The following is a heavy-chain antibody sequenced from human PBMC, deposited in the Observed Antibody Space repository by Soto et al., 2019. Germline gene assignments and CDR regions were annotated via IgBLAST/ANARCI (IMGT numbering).Heavy chain of an antibody. CDR3: ARDRAAARSFDY. CDR2: ISAYNGNT. J-gene: IGHJ4*02. V-gene: IGHV1-18*01. D-gene: IGHD6-6*01. Sequence: ASVKVSCKASGYTFTSYGISWVRQAPGQGLEWMGWISAYNGNTNYAQKLQGRGTMTTDTSTSTAYMELRSLRSDDTAVYYCARDRAAARSFDYWGQGTLVTVSS. CDR1: GYTFTSYG.